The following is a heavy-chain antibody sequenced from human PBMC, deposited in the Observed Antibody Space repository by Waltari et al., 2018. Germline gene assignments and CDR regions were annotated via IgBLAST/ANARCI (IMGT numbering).Heavy chain of an antibody. CDR3: AVTYIFDYTFDS. V-gene: IGHV1-2*02. CDR2: INPSSGAT. D-gene: IGHD3-9*01. CDR1: GYTFRDHY. J-gene: IGHJ4*02. Sequence: QVHMMQSGAEVKKPGASVKLSCKPSGYTFRDHYIHWVRQAPGQGLEWLGWINPSSGATNSPQNFRGRVTMTRDISITTAYMHLSGLTSADTAVYYCAVTYIFDYTFDSWGQGTLVTVSS.